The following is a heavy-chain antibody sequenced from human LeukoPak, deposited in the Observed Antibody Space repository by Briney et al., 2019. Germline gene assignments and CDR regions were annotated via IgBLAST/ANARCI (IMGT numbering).Heavy chain of an antibody. D-gene: IGHD6-6*01. CDR1: GGSISGSSYY. J-gene: IGHJ4*02. CDR3: ARVARKQLVRGLFDY. V-gene: IGHV4-39*07. Sequence: ASETLSLTCAVSGGSISGSSYYWGWIRQPPGKGLEWIGSIYYSGSTYYNPSLKSRVTISVDTSKNQFSLKLSSVTAADTAVYYCARVARKQLVRGLFDYWGQGTLVTVSS. CDR2: IYYSGST.